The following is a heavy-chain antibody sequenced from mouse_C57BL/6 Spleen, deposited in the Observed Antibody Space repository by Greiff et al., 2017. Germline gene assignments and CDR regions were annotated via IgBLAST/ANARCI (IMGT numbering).Heavy chain of an antibody. D-gene: IGHD1-1*01. CDR3: ARMTTVVATDDY. CDR1: GYTFTSYW. V-gene: IGHV1-69*01. J-gene: IGHJ2*01. Sequence: QVQLKQPGAELVMPGASVKLSCKASGYTFTSYWMHWVKQRPGQGLEWIGEIDPSDSYTNYNQKFKGKSTLTVDKSSSTAVMQLSSLTSDDSAVYYCARMTTVVATDDYWGQGTTLTVSA. CDR2: IDPSDSYT.